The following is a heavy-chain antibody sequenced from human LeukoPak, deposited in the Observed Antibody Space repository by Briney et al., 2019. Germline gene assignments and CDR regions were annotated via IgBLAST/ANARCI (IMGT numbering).Heavy chain of an antibody. V-gene: IGHV4-61*02. CDR2: IFISGGT. CDR1: GDSITSGSYY. J-gene: IGHJ4*02. CDR3: VRVRDLGRITIFGGIDY. D-gene: IGHD3-3*01. Sequence: PSQTLSLTCTVSGDSITSGSYYWSWIRQPAGKGLEWIGSIFISGGTNYNPSLRSRVTMSLDTSKNQFSLKLSSVTAADTAVYYCVRVRDLGRITIFGGIDYWGQGTLVTVSS.